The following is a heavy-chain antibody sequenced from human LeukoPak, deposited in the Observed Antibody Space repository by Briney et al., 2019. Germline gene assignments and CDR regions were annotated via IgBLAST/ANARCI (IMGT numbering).Heavy chain of an antibody. CDR3: AREGASYWYFDL. J-gene: IGHJ2*01. CDR2: VYYSGST. CDR1: GGSISSYY. V-gene: IGHV4-59*12. D-gene: IGHD4/OR15-4a*01. Sequence: SETLSLTCTVSGGSISSYYWSWIRQPPGKGLEWIGFVYYSGSTNYNPSLKSRVTISVDTSNNQFSLKVNSVTAADTAVYYCAREGASYWYFDLWGRGTLVTVFS.